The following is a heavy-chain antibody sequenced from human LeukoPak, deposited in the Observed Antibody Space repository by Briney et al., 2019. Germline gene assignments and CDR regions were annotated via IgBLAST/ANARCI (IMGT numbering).Heavy chain of an antibody. J-gene: IGHJ4*02. CDR1: GFTLDDSS. D-gene: IGHD1-26*01. V-gene: IGHV3-21*01. CDR3: ARDRVPRATRGTFDY. Sequence: PGGSLRLSCVASGFTLDDSSLNWVRPAPGEGLWWVAALSSSSDDIYYADSMRGRFTIARDTAKNSLYLQMHRRRVEDTALYYCARDRVPRATRGTFDYGGQGTPVIVSS. CDR2: LSSSSDDI.